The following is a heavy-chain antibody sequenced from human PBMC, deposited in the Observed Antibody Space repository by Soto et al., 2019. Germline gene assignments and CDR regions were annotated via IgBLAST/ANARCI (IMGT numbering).Heavy chain of an antibody. D-gene: IGHD3-16*01. V-gene: IGHV6-1*01. CDR3: AKKKVGEYYFDY. CDR1: GDSVSSNSAA. J-gene: IGHJ4*02. Sequence: SETLSLTCAISGDSVSSNSAAWNWIRQSPSRGLEWLGRTYYRSKWYNDYAVSVKSRITINPDTSKNQFSLQLNSVTPEDTAVYCCAKKKVGEYYFDYWGQGTLVTVSS. CDR2: TYYRSKWYN.